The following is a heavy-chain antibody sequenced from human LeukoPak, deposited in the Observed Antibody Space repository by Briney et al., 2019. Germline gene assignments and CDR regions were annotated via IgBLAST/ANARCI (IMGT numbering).Heavy chain of an antibody. Sequence: SETLSLTCTVSGGSISSYYWSWIRQPPGKGLEWIGYIYYSGSTNYNPSLKSRVTISVDTSKSQFSLKLSSVTAADTAVYYCARHGGYSSGWPDFFDYWGQGTLVTVSS. J-gene: IGHJ4*02. CDR2: IYYSGST. V-gene: IGHV4-59*08. D-gene: IGHD6-19*01. CDR1: GGSISSYY. CDR3: ARHGGYSSGWPDFFDY.